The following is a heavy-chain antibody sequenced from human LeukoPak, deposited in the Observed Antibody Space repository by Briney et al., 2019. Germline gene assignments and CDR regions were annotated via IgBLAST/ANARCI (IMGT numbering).Heavy chain of an antibody. CDR3: ARGVPAAGPDAFDI. J-gene: IGHJ3*02. V-gene: IGHV4-59*01. CDR1: GGSISSYY. D-gene: IGHD2-2*01. Sequence: SETLSLTCTVSGGSISSYYWSWIRQPPGKGLEWIGYIYYSGSTNYNPSLKSRVTISVDTSKNQFSLKLSSVTAADTAVYYCARGVPAAGPDAFDIWGQGTMVTVSS. CDR2: IYYSGST.